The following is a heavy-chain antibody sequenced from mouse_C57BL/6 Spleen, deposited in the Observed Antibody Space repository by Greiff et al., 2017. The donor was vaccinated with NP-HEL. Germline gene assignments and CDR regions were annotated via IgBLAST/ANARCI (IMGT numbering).Heavy chain of an antibody. Sequence: VQLQQPGAELVKPGASVKLSCKASGYTFTSYWMQWVNQRPGQGLAWIGEIDPSDSYTNYNQKFKGKATLTVDTSSSTAYMQLSSLTSEDSAVYYCARGAGYGYFDYWGQGTTLTVSS. V-gene: IGHV1-50*01. CDR2: IDPSDSYT. D-gene: IGHD3-2*02. J-gene: IGHJ2*01. CDR1: GYTFTSYW. CDR3: ARGAGYGYFDY.